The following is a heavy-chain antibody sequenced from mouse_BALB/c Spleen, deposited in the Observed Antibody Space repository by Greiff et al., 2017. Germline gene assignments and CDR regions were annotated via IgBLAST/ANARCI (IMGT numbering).Heavy chain of an antibody. CDR1: GFTFSSYG. CDR3: ARGGNYVDY. V-gene: IGHV5-6*03. D-gene: IGHD2-1*01. Sequence: EVMLVESGGGLVKPGGSLKLSCAASGFTFSSYGMSWVRQTPDKRLEWVATISSGGSYTYYPDSVKGRFTISRDNAKNTLYLQMSSLKSEDTAMYYCARGGNYVDYWGQGTSVTVSS. CDR2: ISSGGSYT. J-gene: IGHJ4*01.